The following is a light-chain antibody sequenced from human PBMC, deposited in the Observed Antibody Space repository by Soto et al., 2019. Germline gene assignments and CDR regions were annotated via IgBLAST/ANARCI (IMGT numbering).Light chain of an antibody. J-gene: IGLJ2*01. CDR3: QAWDSRNVV. V-gene: IGLV3-1*01. Sequence: SYELTQPPSVSVSPGQTASITCSGDKLGDKYACWYQQKPGQSPVLVIYQDNKRPSGIPERFSGSNSGNTATLTISGTQAMDEADYYCQAWDSRNVVFGGGTQLTVL. CDR1: KLGDKY. CDR2: QDN.